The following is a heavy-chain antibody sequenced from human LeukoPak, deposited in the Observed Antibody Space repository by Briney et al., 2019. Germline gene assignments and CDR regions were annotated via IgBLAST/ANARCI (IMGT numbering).Heavy chain of an antibody. V-gene: IGHV3-23*01. Sequence: GGSLRLSCAASGFTFSSYAMSWVRQAPGKGLEWVSTISGSGDSTYYADPVKGRFTISRDNSKNTLYVQMNILRAEDTAVYYCAKGSLLWFGEFGLWGQGTLVTVSS. D-gene: IGHD3-10*01. CDR1: GFTFSSYA. CDR2: ISGSGDST. J-gene: IGHJ4*02. CDR3: AKGSLLWFGEFGL.